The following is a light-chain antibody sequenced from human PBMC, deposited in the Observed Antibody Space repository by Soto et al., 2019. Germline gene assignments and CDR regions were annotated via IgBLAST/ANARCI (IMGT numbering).Light chain of an antibody. CDR2: GAS. CDR3: QQYRNWPRT. CDR1: QSVDIN. J-gene: IGKJ1*01. Sequence: EIVLTQSPATLSVSPGDRVTLSCRASQSVDINLAWYQQRPGQAPRLLVYGASTKATDMPGRFSGRGSGTEFTLTINNLQSEDFAVYYCQQYRNWPRTFGQGTQVDIK. V-gene: IGKV3-15*01.